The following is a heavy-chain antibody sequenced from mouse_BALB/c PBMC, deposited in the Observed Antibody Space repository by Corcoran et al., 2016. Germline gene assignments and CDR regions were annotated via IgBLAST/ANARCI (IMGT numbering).Heavy chain of an antibody. J-gene: IGHJ2*01. D-gene: IGHD4-1*01. CDR3: ARSWDGDYFDY. CDR2: INTYTGEP. Sequence: QIQLVQSGPELKKPGETVKISCKASGYTFTNYGMNWVKQAPGKGLKWMGWINTYTGEPTYADDFKGRFAFSLETSASTAYLQINNLKNEDTATYFCARSWDGDYFDYWGQGTTLTVSS. CDR1: GYTFTNYG. V-gene: IGHV9-3-1*01.